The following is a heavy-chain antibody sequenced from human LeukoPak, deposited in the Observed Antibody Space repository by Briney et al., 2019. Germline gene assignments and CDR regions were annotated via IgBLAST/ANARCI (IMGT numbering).Heavy chain of an antibody. Sequence: SETLSLTCAVYGGSFCGYYWSWMPQPPGKGREWIGEINHGGSTNYNPSLQSRVTISGETSKNQFSLKLSSVTAADTAVYYCARGTTRYSSSWYGHRGQTVRLDYWGQGTLVTVSS. J-gene: IGHJ4*02. CDR1: GGSFCGYY. D-gene: IGHD6-13*01. CDR3: ARGTTRYSSSWYGHRGQTVRLDY. V-gene: IGHV4-34*01. CDR2: INHGGST.